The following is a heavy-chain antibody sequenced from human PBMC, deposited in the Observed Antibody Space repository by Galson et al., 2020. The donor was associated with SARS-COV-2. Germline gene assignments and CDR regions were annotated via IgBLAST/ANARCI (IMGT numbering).Heavy chain of an antibody. CDR2: IYYSGST. J-gene: IGHJ6*02. CDR3: ARDSPGGDGMDV. V-gene: IGHV4-31*03. CDR1: GGSISSGGYY. Sequence: TSETLSLTCTVSGGSISSGGYYWSWIRQHPGKGLEWIGYIYYSGSTYYNPSLKSRVTISVDTSKNQFSLKLSSVTAADTAVYYCARDSPGGDGMDVWGQGTTVTVSS. D-gene: IGHD2-21*01.